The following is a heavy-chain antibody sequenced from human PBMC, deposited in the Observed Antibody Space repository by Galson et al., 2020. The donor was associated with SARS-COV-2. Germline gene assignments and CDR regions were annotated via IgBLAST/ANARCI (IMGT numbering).Heavy chain of an antibody. D-gene: IGHD6-19*01. CDR1: GFTFSSYA. Sequence: GGSLRLSCAASGFTFSSYAMHWVRQAPGKGLEWVAVISYDGSNKYYADSVKGRFTISRDNSKNTLYLQMNSLRAEETAGYYCAREGYSSGLLDYWGQGTLVTVSS. V-gene: IGHV3-30*01. J-gene: IGHJ4*02. CDR3: AREGYSSGLLDY. CDR2: ISYDGSNK.